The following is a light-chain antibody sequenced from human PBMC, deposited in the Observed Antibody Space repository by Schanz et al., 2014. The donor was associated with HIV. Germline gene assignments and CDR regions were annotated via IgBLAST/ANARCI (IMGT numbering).Light chain of an antibody. Sequence: QSALTQPPSASGSPGQSVTISCTGTSSDVGGYHYVSWYQQHPGKAPKLMIYEVHERPSGVPDRFSGFKSGDTASLTVSGLQPDDEADYYCSSYAGSKHWLFGGGTKLTVL. CDR3: SSYAGSKHWL. CDR1: SSDVGGYHY. J-gene: IGLJ2*01. V-gene: IGLV2-8*01. CDR2: EVH.